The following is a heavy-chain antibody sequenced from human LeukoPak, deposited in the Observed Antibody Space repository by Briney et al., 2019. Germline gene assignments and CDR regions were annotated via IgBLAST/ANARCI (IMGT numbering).Heavy chain of an antibody. J-gene: IGHJ4*02. CDR2: TYYRSKWYN. CDR1: GDYVSSNSVA. CDR3: ARDVATQYFDY. Sequence: SQTLSLTCAISGDYVSSNSVAWVWITQSTSRGLVWLGRTYYRSKWYNGYAVSVKSRITINPDTSQNQFSLQLNSVTPEDTAVYYCARDVATQYFDYWGQGILVTVSS. D-gene: IGHD2/OR15-2a*01. V-gene: IGHV6-1*01.